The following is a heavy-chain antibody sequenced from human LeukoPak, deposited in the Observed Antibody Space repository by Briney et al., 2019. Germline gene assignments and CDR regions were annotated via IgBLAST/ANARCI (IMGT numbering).Heavy chain of an antibody. V-gene: IGHV4-34*01. CDR2: INHSGST. CDR3: ARRGFDYYGSGRTFDY. Sequence: PSETLSLTCAVYGGSFSGYYWSWIRQPPGKGLEWIGEINHSGSTNYNPSFKSRVTISVDTSKNQFSLKLSSVTAADTAVYYCARRGFDYYGSGRTFDYWGQGTLVTVSS. J-gene: IGHJ4*02. D-gene: IGHD3-10*01. CDR1: GGSFSGYY.